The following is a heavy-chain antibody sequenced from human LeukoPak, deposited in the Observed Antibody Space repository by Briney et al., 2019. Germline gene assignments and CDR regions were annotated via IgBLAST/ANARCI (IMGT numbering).Heavy chain of an antibody. CDR3: ARRSSSGGYYFDY. CDR1: GYNFESYW. V-gene: IGHV5-51*01. J-gene: IGHJ4*02. Sequence: GESLKISCKASGYNFESYWIGWVRQMPGKGPEWMVIIYPGDSDIKYGPSLEGQVTISADKSDSTAYLQWSSLKASDTGIYYCARRSSSGGYYFDYWGQGTLVTVSS. D-gene: IGHD3-16*01. CDR2: IYPGDSDI.